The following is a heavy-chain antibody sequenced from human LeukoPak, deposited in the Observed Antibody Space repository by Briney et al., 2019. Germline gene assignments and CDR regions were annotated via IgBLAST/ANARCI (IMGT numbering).Heavy chain of an antibody. J-gene: IGHJ3*02. D-gene: IGHD2-15*01. CDR3: ARVICSGDRRYPPSAVDI. Sequence: ASVKVSCKTSGYTFNSYYVGWVRQAPGQGLEWMGWISGYNGKTNYAQKFQGRVTMTTDTSTTTAYMELRSLRSDDTAVYYCARVICSGDRRYPPSAVDIWGQGTMVTVSS. CDR1: GYTFNSYY. V-gene: IGHV1-18*01. CDR2: ISGYNGKT.